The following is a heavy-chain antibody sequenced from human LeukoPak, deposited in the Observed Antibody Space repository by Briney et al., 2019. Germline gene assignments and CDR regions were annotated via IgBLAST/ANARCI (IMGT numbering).Heavy chain of an antibody. D-gene: IGHD5-12*01. V-gene: IGHV1-69*06. CDR2: IIPIFGTA. Sequence: ASVKVSCKASAGTFSSYAISWVRQAPGQGLEGMGGIIPIFGTANYAQKFQGRVTITAANSTSTAYMELSSLRSEDTAVYYCARSTRTTIDWFDPWGQGTLVTVSS. J-gene: IGHJ5*02. CDR1: AGTFSSYA. CDR3: ARSTRTTIDWFDP.